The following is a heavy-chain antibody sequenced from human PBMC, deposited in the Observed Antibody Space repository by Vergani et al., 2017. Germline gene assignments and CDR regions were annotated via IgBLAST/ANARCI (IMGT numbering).Heavy chain of an antibody. CDR3: ARGDSANFGRYFDH. V-gene: IGHV3-20*04. CDR1: GFNFDDYG. CDR2: VTWNAGNA. Sequence: EVQLMESGGRVVRPGGSLRLSCAASGFNFDDYGMNWVRQAPGKGLEWVATVTWNAGNANYANSMRGRFAISRDNARTSVYLQMNSLRVEDTAVYYCARGDSANFGRYFDHGGQGVLVTVSS. D-gene: IGHD1-7*01. J-gene: IGHJ4*02.